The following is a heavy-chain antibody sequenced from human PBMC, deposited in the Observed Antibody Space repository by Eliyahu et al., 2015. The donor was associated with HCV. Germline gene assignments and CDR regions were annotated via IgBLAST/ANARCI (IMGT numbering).Heavy chain of an antibody. Sequence: EVQLLESGGTLIQPGGSLRLSCEASGVSFSSYGLXWVRQXPGKGLEWVSTIXGSGGATYYADSVKGRFTISRDNSKNTLYLQMTSLRAGDTAVYYCATGLGFVVVTGVGHWGQGTLVTVSS. CDR2: IXGSGGAT. V-gene: IGHV3-23*01. D-gene: IGHD2-21*02. CDR1: GVSFSSYG. J-gene: IGHJ5*02. CDR3: ATGLGFVVVTGVGH.